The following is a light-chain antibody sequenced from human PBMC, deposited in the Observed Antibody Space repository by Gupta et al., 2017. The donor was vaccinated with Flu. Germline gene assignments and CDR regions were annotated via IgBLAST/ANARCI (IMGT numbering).Light chain of an antibody. V-gene: IGKV2-28*01. CDR3: IQDLPTRT. Sequence: DIVMTQSPLSLPVTPGESASISCTSSRSLLHSNGYDYLDWYLQKPGQSPQLIIYWGSNRAYGDPDRFSGSGECKDFTLHSSRGEDEDVGVYYGIQDLPTRTFGQGTKVEIK. CDR2: WGS. J-gene: IGKJ1*01. CDR1: RSLLHSNGYDY.